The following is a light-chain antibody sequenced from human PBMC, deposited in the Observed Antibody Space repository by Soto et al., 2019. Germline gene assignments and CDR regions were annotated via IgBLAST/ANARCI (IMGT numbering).Light chain of an antibody. CDR1: QSVSSY. J-gene: IGKJ1*01. V-gene: IGKV3-20*01. Sequence: GLTQSPATVSFSPGERATLSCRASQSVSSYLAWYQQKPGQAPRLLIHGASRRATGIPDRFSGSGSGTDFTLTISRLEPEDFAVYYCQHYGDSFWPFGQGTKAAIK. CDR3: QHYGDSFWP. CDR2: GAS.